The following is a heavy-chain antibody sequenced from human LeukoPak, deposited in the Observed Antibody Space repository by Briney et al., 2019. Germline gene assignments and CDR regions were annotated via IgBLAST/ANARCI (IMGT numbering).Heavy chain of an antibody. CDR2: IYSGGST. D-gene: IGHD5-18*01. V-gene: IGHV3-66*01. J-gene: IGHJ4*02. Sequence: GGSLRLSCAASGFTVSSNYMSWVRPAPGKGLEWVSVIYSGGSTYYADSVKGRFTISRDNSKNTLYLQMNSLRAEDTAVYYCAGDVSDTGFDYWGQGTLVTVSS. CDR3: AGDVSDTGFDY. CDR1: GFTVSSNY.